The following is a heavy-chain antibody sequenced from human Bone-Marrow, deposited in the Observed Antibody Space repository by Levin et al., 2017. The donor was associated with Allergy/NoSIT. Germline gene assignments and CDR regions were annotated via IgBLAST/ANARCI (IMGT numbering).Heavy chain of an antibody. D-gene: IGHD3-22*01. CDR1: GKFINSNNW. V-gene: IGHV4-4*02. CDR3: ASQHYDDSSGAFDI. Sequence: SETLSLTCAVSGKFINSNNWWSWVRQAPGKGLEWIGAIYHSGSTTYNPSLKSRLTMSVDNSKNQFSLKLPSVTAADTAVDYCASQHYDDSSGAFDIWGQGTMVTVSS. CDR2: IYHSGST. J-gene: IGHJ3*02.